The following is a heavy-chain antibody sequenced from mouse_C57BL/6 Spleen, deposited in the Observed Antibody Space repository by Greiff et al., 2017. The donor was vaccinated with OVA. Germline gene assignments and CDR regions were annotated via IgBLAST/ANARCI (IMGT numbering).Heavy chain of an antibody. CDR3: ARNNDYDEDYAMDY. CDR2: IWSGGST. D-gene: IGHD2-4*01. CDR1: GFSLTSYG. V-gene: IGHV2-2*01. Sequence: VQLQQSGPGLVQPSQSLSITCTVSGFSLTSYGVHWVRQSPGKGLEWLGVIWSGGSTDYNPAFISRLSISKDNSKSQVFFKMNSLQAYDTAIYYCARNNDYDEDYAMDYWGQGTSVTVSS. J-gene: IGHJ4*01.